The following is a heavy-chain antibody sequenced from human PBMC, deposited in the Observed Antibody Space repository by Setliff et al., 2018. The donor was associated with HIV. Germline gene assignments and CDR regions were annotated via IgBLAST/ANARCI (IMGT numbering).Heavy chain of an antibody. V-gene: IGHV3-73*01. D-gene: IGHD6-19*01. CDR1: GFTFSGSA. Sequence: GGSLRLSCAASGFTFSGSAIHWVRQASGRGLEWIGRIRTKINNYATTYTASVKDRFIISRDDSKNTAFLQMNSLKSEDTAVYYCTGWGSGWPQNYWGQGTLVTVS. J-gene: IGHJ4*02. CDR3: TGWGSGWPQNY. CDR2: IRTKINNYAT.